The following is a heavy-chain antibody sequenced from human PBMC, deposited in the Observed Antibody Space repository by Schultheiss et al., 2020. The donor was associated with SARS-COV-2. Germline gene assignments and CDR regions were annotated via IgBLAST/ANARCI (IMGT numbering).Heavy chain of an antibody. V-gene: IGHV3-30*18. CDR1: GFTFSSYG. J-gene: IGHJ4*02. Sequence: GGSLRLSCAASGFTFSSYGMHWVRQAPGKGLEWVAVISYDGSNKYYADSVKGRFTISRDNAKNTLYLQMNSLRAEDTAVYYCAKAHLVVVTTEPFDYWGQGTLVTVSS. CDR3: AKAHLVVVTTEPFDY. D-gene: IGHD2-15*01. CDR2: ISYDGSNK.